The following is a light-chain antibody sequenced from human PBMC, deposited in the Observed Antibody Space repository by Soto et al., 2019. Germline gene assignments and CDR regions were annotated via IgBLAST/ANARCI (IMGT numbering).Light chain of an antibody. CDR2: GAS. Sequence: EIVLTQSAATLALSALEGAKLSCSPSQSVSTYLAWYQQKPGQAPRLFIYGASSRATGIPDRFSGSGSGTDFTLTISRLEPEDFAVHYCQQYGSSPRWTFGQGTKVDIK. V-gene: IGKV3-20*01. J-gene: IGKJ1*01. CDR1: QSVSTY. CDR3: QQYGSSPRWT.